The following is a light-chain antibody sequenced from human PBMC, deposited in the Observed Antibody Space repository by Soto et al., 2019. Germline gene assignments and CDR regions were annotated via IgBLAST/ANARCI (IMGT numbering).Light chain of an antibody. J-gene: IGKJ5*01. CDR3: QQPTIWPPGT. CDR1: LIVTNY. CDR2: GAF. V-gene: IGKV3-11*01. Sequence: EIVLTESPGTLSLSPVASSTLSCRARLIVTNYLALYQQKRGQPPRLLIYGAFNRAAGIPARFSASGSGTDFTLTIISLEPEDSAVYYCQQPTIWPPGTCGQGTRRDIK.